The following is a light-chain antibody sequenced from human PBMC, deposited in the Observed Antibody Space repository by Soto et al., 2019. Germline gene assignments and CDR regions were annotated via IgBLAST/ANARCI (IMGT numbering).Light chain of an antibody. CDR2: AAS. Sequence: DIQMTQSPSSLSASVGNRVTISCRASQSISSYLNWYQHNPGKAPKLLIYAASSLQTGVPSRFSGSRSGTDFALTISSLQRDDFATYYCQQTDSFPRTFGQGTKVDIK. CDR3: QQTDSFPRT. V-gene: IGKV1-39*01. J-gene: IGKJ1*01. CDR1: QSISSY.